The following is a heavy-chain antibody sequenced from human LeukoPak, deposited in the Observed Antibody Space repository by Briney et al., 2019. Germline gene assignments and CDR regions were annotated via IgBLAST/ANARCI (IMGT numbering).Heavy chain of an antibody. CDR1: GFTFSSHW. Sequence: PGGSLRLSCAASGFTFSSHWMSWVRQAPGKGLEWVANIKQDGSEKYYVDSVKGRFTISRDNAKNSLYLQMNSLRAEDTAVYYCARDGAYSGYDLGLDYWGQGTLVTVSS. V-gene: IGHV3-7*01. CDR3: ARDGAYSGYDLGLDY. CDR2: IKQDGSEK. D-gene: IGHD5-12*01. J-gene: IGHJ4*02.